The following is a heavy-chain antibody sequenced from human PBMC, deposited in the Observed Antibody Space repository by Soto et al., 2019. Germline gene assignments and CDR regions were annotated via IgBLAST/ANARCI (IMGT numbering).Heavy chain of an antibody. Sequence: QVQLVESGGGVVQPGRSLRLSCAASGFTFSSYAMHWVRQAPGKGLEWVAVISYDGSNKYYADSVKGRFTISRDNSKNTQYLQMNGLRGEDTAVYYCAGERGGMGVWGQGTTVTVSS. J-gene: IGHJ6*02. CDR3: AGERGGMGV. CDR1: GFTFSSYA. CDR2: ISYDGSNK. V-gene: IGHV3-30-3*01.